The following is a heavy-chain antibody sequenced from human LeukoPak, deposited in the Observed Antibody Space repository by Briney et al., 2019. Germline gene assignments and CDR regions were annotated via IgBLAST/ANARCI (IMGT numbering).Heavy chain of an antibody. CDR2: ISGSGGST. J-gene: IGHJ4*02. D-gene: IGHD3-9*01. CDR1: GFPFSSYA. V-gene: IGHV3-23*01. Sequence: PGGSLRLSCAASGFPFSSYAMTWVRQAPGKGLEWVSAISGSGGSTYYADSVKGRFTISRDNSKNTLYLQMNSLRAEDTAVYYCAKTLRYFDLFDYWGQGTLVTVSS. CDR3: AKTLRYFDLFDY.